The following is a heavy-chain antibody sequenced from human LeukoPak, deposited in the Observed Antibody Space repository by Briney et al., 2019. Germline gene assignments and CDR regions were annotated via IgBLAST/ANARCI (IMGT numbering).Heavy chain of an antibody. V-gene: IGHV4-39*07. CDR3: ARGERITIFGVVSPASLDP. Sequence: SETLSLTFTVSGGSISSSSYYWGWIRQPPGKGLEWIGSIYYSGSTYYNPSLKSRVTISVDTSKNQFSLKLSSVTAADTAVYYCARGERITIFGVVSPASLDPWGQGTLVTVSS. D-gene: IGHD3-3*01. CDR2: IYYSGST. CDR1: GGSISSSSYY. J-gene: IGHJ5*02.